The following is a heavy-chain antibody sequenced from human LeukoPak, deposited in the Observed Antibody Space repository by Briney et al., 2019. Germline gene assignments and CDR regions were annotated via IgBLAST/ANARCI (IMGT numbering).Heavy chain of an antibody. V-gene: IGHV3-11*01. Sequence: GGSLRLSCVVSGFSFSDSYMTWIRQTPGKGLEWLAYISGSGSDIYYADSVKGRFTISRDNAKNSLYLQINSLRAEDTALYYCARTSPHQLWFGELLWGVDYYYYMDVWGKGTTVTVSS. CDR2: ISGSGSDI. J-gene: IGHJ6*03. CDR1: GFSFSDSY. CDR3: ARTSPHQLWFGELLWGVDYYYYMDV. D-gene: IGHD3-10*01.